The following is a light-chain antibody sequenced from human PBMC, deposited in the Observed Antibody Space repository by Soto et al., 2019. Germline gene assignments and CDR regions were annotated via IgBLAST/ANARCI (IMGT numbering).Light chain of an antibody. CDR2: DAS. J-gene: IGKJ5*01. Sequence: EIVLTQSPATLSLSPGERGTLSFRASQSVSSYLAWYQQRPGQAPRLLIYDASNRATGVPARFSGSGSGTDFTLTISSLEPEDFAVYYCQQRSSWPPTFGQGTRLEI. CDR3: QQRSSWPPT. CDR1: QSVSSY. V-gene: IGKV3-11*01.